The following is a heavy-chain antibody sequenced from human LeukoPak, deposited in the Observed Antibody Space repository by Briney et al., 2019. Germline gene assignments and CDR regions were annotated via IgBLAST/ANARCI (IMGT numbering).Heavy chain of an antibody. CDR1: GYSISSGYY. Sequence: SETLSLTCAVSGYSISSGYYWGWIRQPPGKGLEWIGRIDSSGTTSLNPSLKRRLTISQDKSKKQFSLQLSSVTAADTAVYYCATGGYSAWCDYWGHGTQVIVSS. D-gene: IGHD6-19*01. CDR2: IDSSGTT. CDR3: ATGGYSAWCDY. J-gene: IGHJ4*01. V-gene: IGHV4-38-2*01.